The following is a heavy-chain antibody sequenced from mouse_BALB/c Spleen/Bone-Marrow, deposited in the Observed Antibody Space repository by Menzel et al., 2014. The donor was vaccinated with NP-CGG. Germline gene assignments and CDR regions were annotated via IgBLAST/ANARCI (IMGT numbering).Heavy chain of an antibody. J-gene: IGHJ2*01. Sequence: DVHLVESGPDPVKPPQSFSLTCTVTGYSITSDYAWNWIRQFPGNKLEWMGYISYSGTTSYNPSLKSRISITRDTSKNQFFLQLNSVTTEDTATYYCAKTGTRYYFDYWGQGTTLTVSS. CDR3: AKTGTRYYFDY. D-gene: IGHD4-1*01. CDR1: GYSITSDYA. CDR2: ISYSGTT. V-gene: IGHV3-2*02.